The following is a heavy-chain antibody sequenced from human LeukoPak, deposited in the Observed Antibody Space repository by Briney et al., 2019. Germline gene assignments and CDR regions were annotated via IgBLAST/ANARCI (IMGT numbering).Heavy chain of an antibody. J-gene: IGHJ6*03. CDR2: INPNSGGT. D-gene: IGHD3-10*01. Sequence: ASVKVSCKASGYTFTGYYMHWVRQAPGQGLEWMGRINPNSGGTNYAQKFQGRVTMTRDTSISTAYMELSRLRSDDTAVYYCARDSAKNNYYYYMDDWGKGTTVTVSS. CDR3: ARDSAKNNYYYYMDD. CDR1: GYTFTGYY. V-gene: IGHV1-2*06.